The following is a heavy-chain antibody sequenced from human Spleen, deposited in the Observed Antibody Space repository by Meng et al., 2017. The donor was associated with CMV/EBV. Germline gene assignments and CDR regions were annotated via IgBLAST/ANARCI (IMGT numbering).Heavy chain of an antibody. CDR3: ARRATVTITRGNYYYALDV. D-gene: IGHD3-10*01. CDR2: IYHSGRT. CDR1: MSNNDW. V-gene: IGHV4-4*02. J-gene: IGHJ6*02. Sequence: MSNNDWWSWVRQPPGKGLEWIGEIYHSGRTNYNPSLKSRVTISVDTSRYQFSLNLSSVTAADTAVYYCARRATVTITRGNYYYALDVWGPGTTVTVSS.